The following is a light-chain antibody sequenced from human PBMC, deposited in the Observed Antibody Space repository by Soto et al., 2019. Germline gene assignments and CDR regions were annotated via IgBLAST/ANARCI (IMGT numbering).Light chain of an antibody. CDR2: EVS. V-gene: IGLV2-14*01. CDR1: SSDVGGYNY. Sequence: QSVLTQPASVSGSRGQSITISCTGTSSDVGGYNYVSWYQQHPGKAPKLMIYEVSNRPSGVSNRFSGSKSGNTASLTISGLQAEDEADYYCSSYTSSSTKVFGTGTKATVL. CDR3: SSYTSSSTKV. J-gene: IGLJ1*01.